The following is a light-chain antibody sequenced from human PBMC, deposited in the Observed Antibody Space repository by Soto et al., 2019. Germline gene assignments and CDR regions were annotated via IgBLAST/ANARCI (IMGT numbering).Light chain of an antibody. J-gene: IGKJ1*01. V-gene: IGKV1-39*01. CDR1: QGINTY. CDR3: QQSYSTLWT. Sequence: DIQLTQSPSFLSASVGDRVTITCRASQGINTYLAWYQQKLGKAPKLLSYAASSLQSGLPSRFSGSGSGTDFTLTISSLKPEDFATYYCQQSYSTLWTFGQGTKVDIK. CDR2: AAS.